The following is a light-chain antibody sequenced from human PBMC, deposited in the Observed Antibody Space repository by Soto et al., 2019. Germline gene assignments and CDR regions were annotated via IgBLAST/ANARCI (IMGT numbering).Light chain of an antibody. V-gene: IGKV1-5*03. J-gene: IGKJ1*01. CDR2: KAS. Sequence: DVHMSQSPSTLSASVGYRFTITCRASQSISSWLDWYQQKPGKAPKLLIYKASTLESGVPSRFSGSGSGTEFTLTISSLQPDDFETYYCQQYDKYAWTFGQGTKVDIK. CDR3: QQYDKYAWT. CDR1: QSISSW.